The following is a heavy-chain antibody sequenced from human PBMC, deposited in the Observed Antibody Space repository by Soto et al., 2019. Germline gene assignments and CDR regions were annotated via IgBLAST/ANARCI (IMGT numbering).Heavy chain of an antibody. CDR3: ARDRWGSYSFDS. Sequence: QLQVVQSGAEVKKPGSSVKFSCKASGVVFRNYAINWVRQAPGQGLEWMGGIIPVFGTADYPQKFQGRVTITADESTTTAYMELTSLKTEDTAVYFCARDRWGSYSFDSWGQGTLVTVAS. CDR2: IIPVFGTA. D-gene: IGHD1-26*01. J-gene: IGHJ5*01. CDR1: GVVFRNYA. V-gene: IGHV1-69*01.